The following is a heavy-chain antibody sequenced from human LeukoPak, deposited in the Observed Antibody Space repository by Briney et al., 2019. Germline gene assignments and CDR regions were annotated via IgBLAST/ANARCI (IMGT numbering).Heavy chain of an antibody. D-gene: IGHD6-13*01. CDR1: GGSISSSSYY. V-gene: IGHV4-39*01. J-gene: IGHJ6*03. Sequence: SETLSLTCTVSGGSISSSSYYWGWIRQPPGKGLEWIGSIYYSGSTYYNPSLKSRVTISVDTSKNQFSLKLSSVTAADTAVYNCARANGIAAAGTIYYYYMDVWGKGTTVTISS. CDR3: ARANGIAAAGTIYYYYMDV. CDR2: IYYSGST.